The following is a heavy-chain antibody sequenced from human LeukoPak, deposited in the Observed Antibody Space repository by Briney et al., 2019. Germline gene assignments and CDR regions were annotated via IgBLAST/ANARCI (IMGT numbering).Heavy chain of an antibody. J-gene: IGHJ5*02. CDR1: GYSFTSYG. Sequence: ASVKVSCKASGYSFTSYGISWVRQAPGQGLEWMGWISTYNGNTKYAQKFPGRVTMTTDTSTSTAYMELRSLRSDDTAVYYCARAVVPAAGFDPWGQGTLVTVSS. D-gene: IGHD2-2*01. V-gene: IGHV1-18*01. CDR2: ISTYNGNT. CDR3: ARAVVPAAGFDP.